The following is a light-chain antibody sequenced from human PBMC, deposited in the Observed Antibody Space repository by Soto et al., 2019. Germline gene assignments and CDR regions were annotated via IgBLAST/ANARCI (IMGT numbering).Light chain of an antibody. CDR1: QCVSSN. CDR2: GAS. Sequence: EIVMTQSPATLSVSQGERATLSCRASQCVSSNLAWYQQKPGQAPRVLIYGASTRATGIPARFSGSGSGTEFTLTISNLQSEDFAVDYCQQYNDWPPYSFEKETKLESK. CDR3: QQYNDWPPYS. V-gene: IGKV3-15*01. J-gene: IGKJ2*01.